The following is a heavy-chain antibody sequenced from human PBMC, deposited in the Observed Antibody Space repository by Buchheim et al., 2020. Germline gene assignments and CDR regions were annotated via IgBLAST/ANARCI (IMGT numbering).Heavy chain of an antibody. V-gene: IGHV3-23*01. CDR1: GLTFSSSF. J-gene: IGHJ4*02. Sequence: EVQLLESGGGLVQPGGSLRLSCVASGLTFSSSFMSWVRQAPGKGLEWVSTISSTGISTYYADAVKGRFTISRDNSKNTLYLQLNSLRAEDTAVYYCAKRVGATHYFFDYWGQGTL. CDR3: AKRVGATHYFFDY. D-gene: IGHD1-26*01. CDR2: ISSTGIST.